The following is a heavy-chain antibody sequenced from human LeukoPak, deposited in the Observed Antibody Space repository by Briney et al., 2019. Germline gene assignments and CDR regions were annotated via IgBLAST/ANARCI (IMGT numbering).Heavy chain of an antibody. CDR2: ISSSSSYI. D-gene: IGHD1-7*01. Sequence: GGSLRLSCAASGFTFSSYSMNWVRQAPGKGLEWVSSISSSSSYIYYADSVKGRFTISRDNAKNSLYLQMNSLRAEDTAVYYCAREPRLRVTGTTAFDIWGQGTMVTVSS. J-gene: IGHJ3*02. CDR1: GFTFSSYS. CDR3: AREPRLRVTGTTAFDI. V-gene: IGHV3-21*01.